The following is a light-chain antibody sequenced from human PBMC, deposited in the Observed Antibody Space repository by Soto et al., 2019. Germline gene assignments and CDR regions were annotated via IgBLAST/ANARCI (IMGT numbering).Light chain of an antibody. J-gene: IGKJ5*01. V-gene: IGKV3-20*01. CDR3: QQYGISPIT. Sequence: EIVMTQSPGTLSLSPGERATLSCRASQSVSGSYLAWYKQKPGQAPRLLIYGASSRATGIPDRFSGSGSGTDFTLTITRLEPEDFAVYYCQQYGISPITFGQGTRLEIK. CDR2: GAS. CDR1: QSVSGSY.